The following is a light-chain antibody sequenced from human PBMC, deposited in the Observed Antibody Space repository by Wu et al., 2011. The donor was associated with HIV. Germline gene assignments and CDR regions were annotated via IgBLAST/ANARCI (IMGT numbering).Light chain of an antibody. V-gene: IGKV3-11*01. CDR3: QQRSNWPWT. CDR1: QSVNIN. J-gene: IGKJ2*01. Sequence: TQSPVTLSVSPGERATLSCRASQSVNINLAWYQQKPGQAPRLLIYDASNRATGIPARFSGSGSGTDFTLTISSLEPEDFAVYYCQQRSNWPWTFGQGTKLEIK. CDR2: DAS.